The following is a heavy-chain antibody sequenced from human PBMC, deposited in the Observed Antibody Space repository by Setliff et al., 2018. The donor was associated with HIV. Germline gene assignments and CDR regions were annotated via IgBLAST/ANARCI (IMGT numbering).Heavy chain of an antibody. V-gene: IGHV4-34*01. CDR3: AREGPQNGDLDPYYYYYMDV. CDR2: ISYSGST. D-gene: IGHD1-1*01. J-gene: IGHJ6*03. Sequence: NPSETLSLTCAVYGESFSDYLWTWIRQPPGKGLQWIGEISYSGSTNYNPSLKSRVTISVDTSKNQFSLKLSSVTAADTAVYYCAREGPQNGDLDPYYYYYMDVWGKGTTVTVSS. CDR1: GESFSDYL.